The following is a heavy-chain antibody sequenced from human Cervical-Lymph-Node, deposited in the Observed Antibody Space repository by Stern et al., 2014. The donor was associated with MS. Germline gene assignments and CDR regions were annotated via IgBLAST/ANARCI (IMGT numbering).Heavy chain of an antibody. J-gene: IGHJ6*02. Sequence: VQLVESGTEVKKPGSSVKVSCKASGVTFSNSSITWVRQAPGQGLEWMGGLIPLFDSTHYAEMFQGRVTITADESTITSYMELNSLRSEDTAVYYCARGGLYYYYSGMDVWGQGTTVIVSS. CDR3: ARGGLYYYYSGMDV. V-gene: IGHV1-69*01. CDR2: LIPLFDST. CDR1: GVTFSNSS.